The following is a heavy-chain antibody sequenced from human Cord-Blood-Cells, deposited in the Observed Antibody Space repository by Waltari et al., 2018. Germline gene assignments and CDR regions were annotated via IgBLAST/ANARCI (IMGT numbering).Heavy chain of an antibody. CDR2: IIPILGIA. CDR1: GGTFSSYA. V-gene: IGHV1-69*09. CDR3: ARGPGQQLVPSYWYFDL. D-gene: IGHD6-13*01. Sequence: QVQLVQSGAEVKKPGSSVKVSCKASGGTFSSYAISWVRQAPGQGLEWMGRIIPILGIANYAQKCQGRVTITADKSTSTAYMELSSLRSEDTAVYYCARGPGQQLVPSYWYFDLWGRGTLVTVSS. J-gene: IGHJ2*01.